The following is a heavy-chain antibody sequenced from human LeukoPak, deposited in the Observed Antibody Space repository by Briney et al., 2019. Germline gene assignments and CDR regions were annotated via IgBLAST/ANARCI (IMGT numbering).Heavy chain of an antibody. Sequence: GRSLRLSCAASGFTFSSYGMHWVRQAPGKGLEWVAVISYDGSNKYYADSVKGRFTISRDNAKNTLYLQMNSLRAEDTAVYYCAYSSLNYYYGMDVWGQGTTVTVSS. CDR3: AYSSLNYYYGMDV. J-gene: IGHJ6*02. CDR1: GFTFSSYG. D-gene: IGHD3-22*01. CDR2: ISYDGSNK. V-gene: IGHV3-33*05.